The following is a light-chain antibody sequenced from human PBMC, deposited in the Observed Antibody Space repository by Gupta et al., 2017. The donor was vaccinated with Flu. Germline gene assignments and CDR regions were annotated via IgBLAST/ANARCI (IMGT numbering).Light chain of an antibody. CDR2: KGS. CDR1: QSIDTW. J-gene: IGKJ1*01. V-gene: IGKV1-5*03. Sequence: DIQMTQSPSTLSASVGDRVTITCRASQSIDTWLAWYQQKPGKAPNLLIYKGSNLQSWVPSRFSGSGSGTQFTLTISSLQPDDFATYYCQQYKSFWTSGQGTKVEVK. CDR3: QQYKSFWT.